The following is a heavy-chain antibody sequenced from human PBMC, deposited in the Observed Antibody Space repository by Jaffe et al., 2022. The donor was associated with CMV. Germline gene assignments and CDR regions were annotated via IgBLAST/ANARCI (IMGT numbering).Heavy chain of an antibody. CDR2: FDPEDGET. V-gene: IGHV1-24*01. J-gene: IGHJ6*03. CDR3: ATAYCGGDCYTADYYYYMDV. Sequence: QVQLVQSGAEVKKPGASVKVSCKVSGYTLTELSMHWVRQAPGKGLEWMGGFDPEDGETIYAQKFQGRVTMTEDTSTDTAYMELSSLRSEDTAVYYCATAYCGGDCYTADYYYYMDVWGKGTTVTVSS. CDR1: GYTLTELS. D-gene: IGHD2-21*02.